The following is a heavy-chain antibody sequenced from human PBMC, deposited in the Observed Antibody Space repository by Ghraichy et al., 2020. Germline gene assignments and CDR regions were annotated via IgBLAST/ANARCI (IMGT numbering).Heavy chain of an antibody. CDR1: GYSFTSFW. CDR3: ARGEIAGATQNYFDY. D-gene: IGHD1-26*01. Sequence: GESLNISCKGSGYSFTSFWIGWVRQMPGKGLEWMGIIYPGDSDTRYSPSFQGHVTILVDKSINTAYLQWSSLRASDTAMYYCARGEIAGATQNYFDYWGQGTLVTVSS. CDR2: IYPGDSDT. J-gene: IGHJ4*02. V-gene: IGHV5-51*01.